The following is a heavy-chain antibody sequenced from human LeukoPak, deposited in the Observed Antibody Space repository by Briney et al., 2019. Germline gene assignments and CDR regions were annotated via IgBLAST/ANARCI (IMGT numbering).Heavy chain of an antibody. V-gene: IGHV4-59*01. CDR2: IYYSGST. J-gene: IGHJ5*02. Sequence: SETLSLTCTVSGGSISSYYWSWIRQPPGKGLEWIGYIYYSGSTNYNPSLKSRVTISVDTSKNQFSLKLSSVTAADTAVYYCARDRGRDGYNGRRGFDPWGQGTLVTVSS. CDR1: GGSISSYY. CDR3: ARDRGRDGYNGRRGFDP. D-gene: IGHD5-24*01.